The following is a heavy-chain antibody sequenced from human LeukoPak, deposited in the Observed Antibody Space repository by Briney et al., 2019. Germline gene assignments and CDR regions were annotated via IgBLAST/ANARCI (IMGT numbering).Heavy chain of an antibody. V-gene: IGHV7-4-1*02. Sequence: ASVKVSCTASGYTFTVYYMHWVRHAPGQGLEWMGWINTNTGNPTYAQGFTGRFVFSVYTSVSTAYLQISSLKAEDTAVYYCARDQGSGWSLGVDVWGRGTTITVSS. CDR1: GYTFTVYY. J-gene: IGHJ6*02. D-gene: IGHD6-19*01. CDR3: ARDQGSGWSLGVDV. CDR2: INTNTGNP.